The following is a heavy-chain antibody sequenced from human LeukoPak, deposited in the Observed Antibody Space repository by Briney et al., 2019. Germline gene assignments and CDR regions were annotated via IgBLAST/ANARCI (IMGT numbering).Heavy chain of an antibody. V-gene: IGHV4-4*09. D-gene: IGHD3-3*01. CDR1: GGSISSYY. Sequence: PSETLSLTCTVSGGSISSYYWSWFRQPPGKGLEWIGYIYTSGSTNYNPSPKSRVTISVDTSKNQFSLKLSSVTAADTAVYYCARQNSGYYEYYFDYWGQGTLVTVSS. CDR3: ARQNSGYYEYYFDY. J-gene: IGHJ4*02. CDR2: IYTSGST.